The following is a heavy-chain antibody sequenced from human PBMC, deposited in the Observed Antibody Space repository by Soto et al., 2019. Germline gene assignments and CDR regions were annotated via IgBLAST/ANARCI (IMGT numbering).Heavy chain of an antibody. CDR1: GGSISSGDYD. CDR3: ARERPDGARLDP. V-gene: IGHV4-30-4*01. J-gene: IGHJ5*02. D-gene: IGHD6-6*01. CDR2: IYYSGST. Sequence: QVQLQESGPGLVKPSQTLSLTCTVSGGSISSGDYDWSWIRQPPGKGLEWIGYIYYSGSTHYNPSLKSRVTISVDTSKNQFSLKLSSVTAADTAVYYCARERPDGARLDPWGQGTLVTVSS.